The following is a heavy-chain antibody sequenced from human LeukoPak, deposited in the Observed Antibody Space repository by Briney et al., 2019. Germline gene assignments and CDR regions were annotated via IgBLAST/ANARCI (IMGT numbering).Heavy chain of an antibody. CDR3: AREIVGAPTPGAY. D-gene: IGHD1-26*01. Sequence: SETLSLTCAVSTDSTTSNWWSWVRQPPGKGLEWIGEVHKSGRTNYYPSLQSRVTISIDKSKNQIALELTSVTAADTAVYYCAREIVGAPTPGAYWGQGILVTVSS. J-gene: IGHJ4*02. CDR2: VHKSGRT. V-gene: IGHV4-4*02. CDR1: TDSTTSNW.